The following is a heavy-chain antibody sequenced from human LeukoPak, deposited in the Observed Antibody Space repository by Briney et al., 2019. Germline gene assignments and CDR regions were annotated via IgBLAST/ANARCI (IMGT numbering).Heavy chain of an antibody. CDR3: ARDQEYSGSYYRYFDY. V-gene: IGHV4-59*01. CDR2: IYSRGLTRGST. J-gene: IGHJ4*02. Sequence: PSETLSLTCTVSGGXISSYYCSCTRQPPGKGLEWIGYIYSRGLTRGSTNYNPSLKSRVTISVDTSKNQFSLKLSSVTAADTAVYYCARDQEYSGSYYRYFDYWGQGTLVTVSS. D-gene: IGHD1-26*01. CDR1: GGXISSYY.